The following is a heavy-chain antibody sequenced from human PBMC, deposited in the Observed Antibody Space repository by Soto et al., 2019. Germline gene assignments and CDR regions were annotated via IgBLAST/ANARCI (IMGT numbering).Heavy chain of an antibody. D-gene: IGHD6-25*01. CDR1: GFTFSNYG. CDR3: AKLRGGAGSGN. J-gene: IGHJ4*02. CDR2: ISGNGGAT. Sequence: EAQLLESGGGLVQPGGSLRLSCAASGFTFSNYGMSWVRQAPGKGLEWVSSISGNGGATYYAASVKGRFTISRDNSQNTVYLRMTSLRVEDTAGYYCAKLRGGAGSGNWGQGTLVTVSS. V-gene: IGHV3-23*01.